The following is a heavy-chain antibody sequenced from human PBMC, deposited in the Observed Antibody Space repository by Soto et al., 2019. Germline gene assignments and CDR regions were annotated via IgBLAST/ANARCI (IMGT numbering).Heavy chain of an antibody. D-gene: IGHD6-13*01. CDR2: ISWDGGST. CDR1: GFTFDDYA. Sequence: GGSLRLSCAASGFTFDDYAMHWVRQAPGKGLEWVSLISWDGGSTYYADTWKGRFTISRDNSKNSLYLQMNSLRAEDTALYYCAKDISWSPPGAAANYYYYCMDVWGQGTTVTVSS. V-gene: IGHV3-43D*03. CDR3: AKDISWSPPGAAANYYYYCMDV. J-gene: IGHJ6*02.